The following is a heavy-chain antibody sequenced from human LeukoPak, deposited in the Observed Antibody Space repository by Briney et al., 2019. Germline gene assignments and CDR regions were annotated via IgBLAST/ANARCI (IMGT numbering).Heavy chain of an antibody. CDR3: ANGLVAGYSSGWGGFDY. Sequence: GGSLRLSCAASGFTFSNAWMSWVRQAPGKGLEWVGRIKSKTDGGTTDYAAPVKGRFTISRDDSKNTLYLQMNSLRAEDTAVYYCANGLVAGYSSGWGGFDYWGQGTLVTVSS. CDR1: GFTFSNAW. CDR2: IKSKTDGGTT. D-gene: IGHD6-19*01. J-gene: IGHJ4*02. V-gene: IGHV3-15*01.